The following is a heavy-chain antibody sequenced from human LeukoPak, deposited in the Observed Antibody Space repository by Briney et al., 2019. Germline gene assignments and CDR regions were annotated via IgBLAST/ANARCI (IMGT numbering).Heavy chain of an antibody. J-gene: IGHJ4*02. CDR2: INHSGST. D-gene: IGHD3-22*01. CDR1: GGSFSGYY. V-gene: IGHV4-34*01. CDR3: ARDLIRYYDSSGSPSRNY. Sequence: SETLSLTCAVYGGSFSGYYWSWIRQPPGKGLEWIGEINHSGSTNYNPSLKSRVTISVDTSKNQFSLKLSSVTAADTAVYYCARDLIRYYDSSGSPSRNYWGQGTLVTVSS.